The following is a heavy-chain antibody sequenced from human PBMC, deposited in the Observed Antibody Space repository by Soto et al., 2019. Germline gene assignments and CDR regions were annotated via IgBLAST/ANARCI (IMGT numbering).Heavy chain of an antibody. Sequence: ESLKISCQGSGYIFTNYWIAWARQMPWKGLEVRGIIYPAAPDHRYSPSFQGQVTFSADKSSSTAYRQWSSLKASDTAIYYCASRLSKTARTGGMDVWGEGTTVTVSS. D-gene: IGHD1-1*01. V-gene: IGHV5-51*01. CDR3: ASRLSKTARTGGMDV. CDR2: IYPAAPDH. J-gene: IGHJ6*04. CDR1: GYIFTNYW.